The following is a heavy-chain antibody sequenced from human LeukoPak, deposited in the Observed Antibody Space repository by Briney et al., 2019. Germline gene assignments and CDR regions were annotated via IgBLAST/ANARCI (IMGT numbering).Heavy chain of an antibody. Sequence: SQTLSLTCTVSGGSISSGGYYWSWIRQHPGKGLEWIGYIYHSGSTYYNPSLKSRVTISVDTSKNQLSLKLSSVTAADTAVYYCAREVAAAGTYDYWGQGTLVTVSS. CDR2: IYHSGST. CDR3: AREVAAAGTYDY. J-gene: IGHJ4*02. V-gene: IGHV4-31*03. CDR1: GGSISSGGYY. D-gene: IGHD6-13*01.